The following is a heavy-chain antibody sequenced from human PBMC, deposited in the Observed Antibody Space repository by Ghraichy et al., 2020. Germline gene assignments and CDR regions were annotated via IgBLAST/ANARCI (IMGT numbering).Heavy chain of an antibody. CDR3: VRDPPGDFFDY. D-gene: IGHD3-10*01. V-gene: IGHV3-30*02. Sequence: GESLNISCEASGFTFSIYGMHWVRQAPGKGLESVAFMHFDGIKKYYADSVKGRFTISIDKSKNTLYLQMSSLRPEDTATYYCVRDPPGDFFDYWGQGTLVTVSS. CDR1: GFTFSIYG. CDR2: MHFDGIKK. J-gene: IGHJ4*02.